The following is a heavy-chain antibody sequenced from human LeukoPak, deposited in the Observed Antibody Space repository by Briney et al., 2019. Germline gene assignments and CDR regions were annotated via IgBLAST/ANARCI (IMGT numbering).Heavy chain of an antibody. J-gene: IGHJ6*02. D-gene: IGHD6-13*01. V-gene: IGHV4-4*07. CDR1: GGSISSYY. Sequence: SETLSLTCTVSGGSISSYYWSWIRQPAGKGLEWIGRIYTSGSTNYNPSLKSRVTMSVDTSKNQFSLKLSSVTAADTAVYYCARDTGYSSSWVYYYYYGMDVWGQETTVTVSS. CDR3: ARDTGYSSSWVYYYYYGMDV. CDR2: IYTSGST.